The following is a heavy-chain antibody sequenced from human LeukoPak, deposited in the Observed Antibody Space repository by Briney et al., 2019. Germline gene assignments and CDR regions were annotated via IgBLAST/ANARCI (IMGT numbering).Heavy chain of an antibody. CDR2: IRYDGSNK. CDR1: GFTFSSYG. CDR3: ANDRLGGPYFFHY. D-gene: IGHD3-16*01. J-gene: IGHJ4*02. V-gene: IGHV3-30*02. Sequence: PGGSLRLSCAVSGFTFSSYGMHWVRQAPGKGLEWVAFIRYDGSNKYYADSVKGRFTISRDNSKNTLYLQINSLRAEDTAVYFCANDRLGGPYFFHYWGQGTLVTVSS.